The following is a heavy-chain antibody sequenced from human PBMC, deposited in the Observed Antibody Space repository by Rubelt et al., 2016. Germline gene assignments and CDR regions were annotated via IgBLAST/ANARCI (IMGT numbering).Heavy chain of an antibody. CDR1: DGSFSGYY. J-gene: IGHJ4*02. Sequence: QVQLQQWGAGLLKPSETLSLTCAVYDGSFSGYYWSWIRQPPGKGLEWIGYIYYSGSNNYNPSLKSRVTISVDTSKNQFSRKLSSVTAADTAVYYCAREAGDLFGVVTTNFDYWGQGTLVTVSS. CDR3: AREAGDLFGVVTTNFDY. V-gene: IGHV4-34*11. D-gene: IGHD3-3*01. CDR2: IYYSGSN.